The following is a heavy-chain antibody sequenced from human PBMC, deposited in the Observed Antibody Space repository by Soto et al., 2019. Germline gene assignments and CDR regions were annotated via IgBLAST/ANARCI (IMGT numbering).Heavy chain of an antibody. D-gene: IGHD1-26*01. J-gene: IGHJ4*02. CDR1: GYSFTSYD. V-gene: IGHV1-8*01. Sequence: ASVKVSCKASGYSFTSYDINWVRQATGQGLEWMGWMNPNSGSTDYAQRFQGRVTMTRNTSISTAYMELSSLRSEDTAVYYCARERTGATMTSWGQGALVTVSS. CDR2: MNPNSGST. CDR3: ARERTGATMTS.